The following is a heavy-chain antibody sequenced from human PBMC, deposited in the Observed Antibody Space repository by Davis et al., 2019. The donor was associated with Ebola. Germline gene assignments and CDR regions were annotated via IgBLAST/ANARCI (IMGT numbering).Heavy chain of an antibody. Sequence: GESLKISCAASGFTFSSYWMSWVRQAPGKGLEWVANIKQDGSEKYYVDSVKGRFTISRDNAKNSLYLQMNSLRAEDTAVYYCARNYDFWSGYYYGMDVWGQGTTVTVSS. J-gene: IGHJ6*02. CDR3: ARNYDFWSGYYYGMDV. CDR2: IKQDGSEK. CDR1: GFTFSSYW. V-gene: IGHV3-7*01. D-gene: IGHD3-3*01.